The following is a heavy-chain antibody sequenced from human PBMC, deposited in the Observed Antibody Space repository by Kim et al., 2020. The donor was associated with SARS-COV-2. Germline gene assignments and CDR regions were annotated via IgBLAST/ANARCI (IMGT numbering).Heavy chain of an antibody. CDR3: AKGRGTWFGELSRDSMDV. Sequence: GRFTMSRDNSENTLYLQMNSLGAEDTAVYYCAKGRGTWFGELSRDSMDVWGQGTTVTVAS. J-gene: IGHJ6*02. D-gene: IGHD3-10*01. V-gene: IGHV3-23*01.